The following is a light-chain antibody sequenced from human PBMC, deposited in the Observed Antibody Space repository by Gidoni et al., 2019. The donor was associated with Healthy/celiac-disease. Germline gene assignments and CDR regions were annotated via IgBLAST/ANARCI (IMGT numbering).Light chain of an antibody. CDR1: QSVSSSY. CDR3: QQYGSFSIT. Sequence: EIVLTQSPGTLSLSPGERATLSCRASQSVSSSYLAWYQQKPGQAPRLLIYGASSRATGIPDRFSGSGSGTDFTLTISRREPEDFAVYYCQQYGSFSITFGQGTRLEIK. V-gene: IGKV3-20*01. CDR2: GAS. J-gene: IGKJ5*01.